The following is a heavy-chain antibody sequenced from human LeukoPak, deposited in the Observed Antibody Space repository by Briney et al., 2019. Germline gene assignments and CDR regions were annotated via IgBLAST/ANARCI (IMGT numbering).Heavy chain of an antibody. D-gene: IGHD2-2*01. CDR3: ARRKGCSNTSCLPDY. CDR2: IYPGDSDA. Sequence: GESLKISCRGSGYSFTTYWIGWVRQMPGKGLEWMGIIYPGDSDARYSPSFQGQVTMSADKSINTAYLQWSSLKASDAAMYYCARRKGCSNTSCLPDYWGQGTLVTVSS. CDR1: GYSFTTYW. V-gene: IGHV5-51*01. J-gene: IGHJ4*02.